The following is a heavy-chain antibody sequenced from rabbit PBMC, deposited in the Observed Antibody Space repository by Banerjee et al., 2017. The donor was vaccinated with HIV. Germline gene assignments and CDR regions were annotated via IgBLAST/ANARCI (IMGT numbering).Heavy chain of an antibody. V-gene: IGHV1S40*01. J-gene: IGHJ6*01. Sequence: QSLVESGGDLVKPGASLTLTCTASGFSFSSSYYMCWVRQAPGKGLEWIACIYVGSSGSTWYASWAKGRFTISKTSSTTVTLQMTSLTAADTATYFCAGDIYGYVAYVLWGPGTLVTVS. D-gene: IGHD6-1*01. CDR1: GFSFSSSYY. CDR2: IYVGSSGST. CDR3: AGDIYGYVAYVL.